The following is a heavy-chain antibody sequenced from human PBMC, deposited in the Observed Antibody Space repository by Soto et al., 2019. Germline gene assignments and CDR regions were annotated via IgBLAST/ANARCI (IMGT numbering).Heavy chain of an antibody. CDR3: ASGSLYGSGSYPVDY. D-gene: IGHD3-10*01. Sequence: QVQLVQSGAEVKKPGSSVNVSCKASGGTFSNHLISWVRQAPGQGLEWMGTIIPLFGTLNYAQKLQGRVTLPADRSTSTAYMELSSLRSDDTAVYYCASGSLYGSGSYPVDYWGQGTLVTVSS. CDR2: IIPLFGTL. J-gene: IGHJ4*01. CDR1: GGTFSNHL. V-gene: IGHV1-69*08.